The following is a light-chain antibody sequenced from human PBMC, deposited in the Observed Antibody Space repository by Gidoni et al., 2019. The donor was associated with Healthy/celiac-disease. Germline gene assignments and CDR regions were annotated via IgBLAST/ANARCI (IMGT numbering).Light chain of an antibody. CDR2: DAS. CDR1: QSVSSY. J-gene: IGKJ4*01. Sequence: ILLTPSPATLSLSPGERATLSCRASQSVSSYLAWYQQKPGQAPRRLINDASNRAPGIPARFSGSGSGTDFTLTISSLEPEDFAVYYCQQRRNWPLTFGGGTKVEIK. CDR3: QQRRNWPLT. V-gene: IGKV3-11*01.